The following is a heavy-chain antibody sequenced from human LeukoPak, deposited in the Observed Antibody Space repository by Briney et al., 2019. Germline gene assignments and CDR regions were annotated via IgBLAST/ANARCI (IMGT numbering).Heavy chain of an antibody. CDR1: GGSISSYY. D-gene: IGHD2-2*01. Sequence: SETLSLTCTVSGGSISSYYWSWIRQPPGKGLEWIGYIYYSGSTNYNPSLKSRVTISVDTSKNQFSLKLSSVTAADTAVYYCARVGKMYCSSTSCYDYYYMDVWGKGTTVTISS. CDR2: IYYSGST. V-gene: IGHV4-59*01. CDR3: ARVGKMYCSSTSCYDYYYMDV. J-gene: IGHJ6*03.